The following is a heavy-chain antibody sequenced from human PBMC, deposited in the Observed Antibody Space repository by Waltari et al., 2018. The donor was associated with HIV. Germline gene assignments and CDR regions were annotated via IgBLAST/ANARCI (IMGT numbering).Heavy chain of an antibody. D-gene: IGHD4-17*01. J-gene: IGHJ2*01. Sequence: QVLLQESGPGLVKPSETLSLTCTVSGGSISNHYCNWIRQPPGKGLEWIGYIYYSGSTKYNPSLKSRVTISVDTSKNQFSLKLSSVTAADTAVYYCARGTYGDYVYWYFNLWGRGTLVTVSS. CDR2: IYYSGST. CDR1: GGSISNHY. CDR3: ARGTYGDYVYWYFNL. V-gene: IGHV4-59*11.